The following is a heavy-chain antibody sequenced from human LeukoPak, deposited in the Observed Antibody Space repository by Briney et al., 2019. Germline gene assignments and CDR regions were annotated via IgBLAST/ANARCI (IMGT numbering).Heavy chain of an antibody. CDR2: IYSGGRT. CDR3: ARERAVSGWFDP. J-gene: IGHJ5*02. D-gene: IGHD6-19*01. V-gene: IGHV3-53*01. CDR1: GFTVSSNY. Sequence: PGGSLRLSCAASGFTVSSNYMSWVRQAPGKGLEWVSVIYSGGRTYYADSVKGRFTISRDNSKNTLYLQMNSLRAEGTAVYYCARERAVSGWFDPWGQGTLVTVSS.